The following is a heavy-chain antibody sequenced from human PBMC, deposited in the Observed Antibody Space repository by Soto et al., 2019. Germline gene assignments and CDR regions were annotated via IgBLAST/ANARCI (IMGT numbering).Heavy chain of an antibody. CDR3: ARGAYCTNGVCYFS. V-gene: IGHV4-61*01. CDR2: IYYSGST. D-gene: IGHD2-8*01. CDR1: GGSVSSGSYY. Sequence: QVQLQESGPGLVKPSETLSLTCTVSGGSVSSGSYYWSWIRQPPGKGLEWIGYIYYSGSTNYNPSLKSRVTISVDTSKNQFSLKLSSVTAADTAVYYFARGAYCTNGVCYFSWGQRTLVTVSS. J-gene: IGHJ4*02.